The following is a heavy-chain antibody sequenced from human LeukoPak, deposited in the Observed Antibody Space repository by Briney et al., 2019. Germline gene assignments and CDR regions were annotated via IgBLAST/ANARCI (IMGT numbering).Heavy chain of an antibody. CDR3: ARAGWIITSGIDY. D-gene: IGHD3-10*01. V-gene: IGHV4-38-2*01. CDR1: GYSISRGYY. Sequence: SETLSLTCGVSGYSISRGYYWAWIRQPPGKGLEWIGTIYHTGSTYYTPSLGSRDTISVDTSKNEFSLNLNSVTAADTAVYYCARAGWIITSGIDYWGQGALVTVSS. J-gene: IGHJ4*02. CDR2: IYHTGST.